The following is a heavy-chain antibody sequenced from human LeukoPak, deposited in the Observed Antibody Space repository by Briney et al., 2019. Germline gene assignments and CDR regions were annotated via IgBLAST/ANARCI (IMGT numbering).Heavy chain of an antibody. Sequence: TGGSLRLSCAASGFTFSSYSMNWVRQAPGKGLEWVSSISSSSSDIYYADSVKGRFTIPRDNAKNSLYLQMNSLRAEDTAVYYCARNPDPDYWGQGTLVTVSS. CDR2: ISSSSSDI. CDR1: GFTFSSYS. V-gene: IGHV3-21*01. CDR3: ARNPDPDY. J-gene: IGHJ4*02.